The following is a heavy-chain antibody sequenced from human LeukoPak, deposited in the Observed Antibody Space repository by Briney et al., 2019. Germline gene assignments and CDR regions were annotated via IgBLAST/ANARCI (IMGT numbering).Heavy chain of an antibody. CDR1: GFTFTDYY. CDR2: ITNSGTTI. V-gene: IGHV3-11*01. Sequence: PGGSLRLSCAASGFTFTDYYMSWIRQAPGKGLEWVSYITNSGTTIYYADSVKGRFTISRDNAKNSLYLQMNSLRAEDTAVHYCARDGHYDILTGYFQDWGQGTLVTVSS. CDR3: ARDGHYDILTGYFQD. D-gene: IGHD3-9*01. J-gene: IGHJ1*01.